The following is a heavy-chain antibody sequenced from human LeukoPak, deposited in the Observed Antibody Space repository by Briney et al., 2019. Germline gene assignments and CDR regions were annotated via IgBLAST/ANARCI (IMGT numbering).Heavy chain of an antibody. V-gene: IGHV3-30*18. D-gene: IGHD3-22*01. J-gene: IGHJ4*02. Sequence: GGSRSLSCAASGFTFSSFGMHWVRQAPGKGLEWVAVISYDGSNKYYADSVKGRFTISRDNSKNTLYLQMNSLRAEDTAVYYCAKGYYDSSGYGYFDYWGQGTLVTVSS. CDR3: AKGYYDSSGYGYFDY. CDR1: GFTFSSFG. CDR2: ISYDGSNK.